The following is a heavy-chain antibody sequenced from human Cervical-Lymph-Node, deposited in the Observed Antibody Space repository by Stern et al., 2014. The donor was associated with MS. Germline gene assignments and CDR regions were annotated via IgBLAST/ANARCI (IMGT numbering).Heavy chain of an antibody. D-gene: IGHD6-6*01. J-gene: IGHJ4*02. Sequence: QVQLVESGAEVKKPGSSVKVSCKASGGTFNTNVISWVRQAPGQGLEWMGGIIPIFGTALYAQKFQGRVTITANESTRAAYMELSSWGSEDTAVYYCARAAYSTSSYNYWGQGTLVIVSS. CDR1: GGTFNTNV. CDR3: ARAAYSTSSYNY. V-gene: IGHV1-69*01. CDR2: IIPIFGTA.